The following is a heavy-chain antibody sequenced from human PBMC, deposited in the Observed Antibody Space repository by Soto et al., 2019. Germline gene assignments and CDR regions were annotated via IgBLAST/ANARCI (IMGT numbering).Heavy chain of an antibody. CDR1: GGSFSGYY. Sequence: QVQLQQWGAGLLKPSETLSLTCAVYGGSFSGYYWSWIRQPPGKGLEWIGEINHSGSTNYNPSLKSRVTISVDTSKNQFSLKLRSVTAADTAVYYCARGRRSSSPYYYYYYMDVWGKGTTVTVSS. J-gene: IGHJ6*03. CDR3: ARGRRSSSPYYYYYYMDV. V-gene: IGHV4-34*01. CDR2: INHSGST. D-gene: IGHD6-6*01.